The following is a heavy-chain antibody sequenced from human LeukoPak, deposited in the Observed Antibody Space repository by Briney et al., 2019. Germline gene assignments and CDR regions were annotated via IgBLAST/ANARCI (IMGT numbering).Heavy chain of an antibody. V-gene: IGHV1-69*06. CDR3: ARDRGSGSYYVD. CDR1: GGTFSSYA. Sequence: SVKVSCKASGGTFSSYAISWVRRAPGQGLEWMGGIIPIFGTANYAQKFQGRVMITADKSTSTAYMELSSLRSEDTAVYYCARDRGSGSYYVDWGQGTLVTVSS. D-gene: IGHD3-10*01. J-gene: IGHJ4*02. CDR2: IIPIFGTA.